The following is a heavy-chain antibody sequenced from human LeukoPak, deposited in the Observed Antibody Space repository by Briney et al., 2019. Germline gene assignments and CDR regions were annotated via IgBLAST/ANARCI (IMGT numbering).Heavy chain of an antibody. CDR3: ARDRDTAMVHAAFDI. CDR2: ISYDGSNK. D-gene: IGHD5-18*01. J-gene: IGHJ3*02. CDR1: RFTFSSYA. V-gene: IGHV3-30*04. Sequence: PGGSLRLSCAASRFTFSSYAIHWVRQAPGKGLEWVAVISYDGSNKYYADSVKGRFTISRDNSKNTLYPQMNSLRAEDTAVYYCARDRDTAMVHAAFDIWGQGTMVTVSS.